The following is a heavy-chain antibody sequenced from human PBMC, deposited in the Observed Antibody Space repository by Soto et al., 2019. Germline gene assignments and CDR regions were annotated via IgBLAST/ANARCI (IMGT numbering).Heavy chain of an antibody. Sequence: SETLSLTCIFSCESIISSSYYWGWIRQPPGKGLEWIGSIYYSGRTYYNPSLKSRVSISVVASTNQFSLKLNSVTAADTAVYYCGRVPAGGEDYWGQGTLVTVSS. CDR3: GRVPAGGEDY. CDR1: CESIISSSYY. D-gene: IGHD3-10*01. CDR2: IYYSGRT. J-gene: IGHJ4*02. V-gene: IGHV4-39*07.